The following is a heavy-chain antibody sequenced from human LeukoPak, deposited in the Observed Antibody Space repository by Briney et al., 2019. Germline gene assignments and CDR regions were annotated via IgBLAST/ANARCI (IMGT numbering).Heavy chain of an antibody. CDR3: ASGIAIFGAPLDY. V-gene: IGHV3-23*01. D-gene: IGHD3-3*01. J-gene: IGHJ4*02. CDR2: ISGGAGST. CDR1: GFTFSSYA. Sequence: GGPLRLSCAASGFTFSSYAMSRVRQAPGKGLRWVSIISGGAGSTYYADSVKGRFTISRDNSKNTLYLQMNSLRAEDTALYYCASGIAIFGAPLDYWGQGTLVTVSS.